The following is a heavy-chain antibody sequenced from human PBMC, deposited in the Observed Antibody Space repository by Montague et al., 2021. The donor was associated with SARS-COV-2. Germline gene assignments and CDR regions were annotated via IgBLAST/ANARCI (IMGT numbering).Heavy chain of an antibody. J-gene: IGHJ4*02. Sequence: SLRLSCAASGFTFGSYEMNWFRQAPGKGPEWVSYISSSGSPIYYADSVKGRFTISRDNAKTSLCLQMNSLRAEDTAIYYCAREYGIAVAGTFIDCWGQGTLVTVSS. CDR2: ISSSGSPI. D-gene: IGHD6-19*01. CDR1: GFTFGSYE. CDR3: AREYGIAVAGTFIDC. V-gene: IGHV3-48*03.